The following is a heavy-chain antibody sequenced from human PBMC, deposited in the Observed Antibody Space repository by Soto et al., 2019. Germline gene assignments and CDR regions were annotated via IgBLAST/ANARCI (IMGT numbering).Heavy chain of an antibody. CDR1: GGSISSYY. D-gene: IGHD6-6*01. Sequence: SETLSLTCTVSGGSISSYYWSWIRQPPGKGLEWIGYIYYSGSTNYNPSLKSRVTISVDTSKNQFSLKLSSVTAADTAVYYCARALRPQSYYYYYGMDVWGQGTTVTVSS. V-gene: IGHV4-59*01. J-gene: IGHJ6*02. CDR3: ARALRPQSYYYYYGMDV. CDR2: IYYSGST.